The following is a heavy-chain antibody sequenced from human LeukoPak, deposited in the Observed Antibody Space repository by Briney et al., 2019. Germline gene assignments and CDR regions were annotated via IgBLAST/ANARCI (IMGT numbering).Heavy chain of an antibody. V-gene: IGHV4-39*02. CDR2: IYYSGLT. CDR3: ASGTFDDYGDYDRGDYFDH. D-gene: IGHD4-17*01. Sequence: PSETLSLTCTVSGASISSSSSSWGWVRQPPGKGPEWSGSIYYSGLTYDNPSLKSRVSISVDPSKNHSSLKVSSVTAADTAVYYCASGTFDDYGDYDRGDYFDHWGQGTLVIVSS. J-gene: IGHJ4*02. CDR1: GASISSSSSS.